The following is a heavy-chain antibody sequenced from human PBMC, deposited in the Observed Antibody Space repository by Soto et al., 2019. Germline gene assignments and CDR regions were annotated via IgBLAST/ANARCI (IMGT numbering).Heavy chain of an antibody. CDR1: GYTFTSYG. Sequence: ASVKVSCKASGYTFTSYGISWVRQAPGQGLEWMGWISAYNGNTNYAQKLQGRVTMTTDTSTSTAYMELRSLRSDDTAVYYCARVPVGYDILTGFWEPNWFDPWGQGTLVTVSS. V-gene: IGHV1-18*01. CDR2: ISAYNGNT. CDR3: ARVPVGYDILTGFWEPNWFDP. J-gene: IGHJ5*02. D-gene: IGHD3-9*01.